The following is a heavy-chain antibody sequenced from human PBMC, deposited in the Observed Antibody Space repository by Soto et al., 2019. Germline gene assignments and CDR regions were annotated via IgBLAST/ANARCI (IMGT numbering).Heavy chain of an antibody. D-gene: IGHD3-22*01. V-gene: IGHV4-30-2*01. CDR2: IYHSGST. CDR3: ARSRVGYYDSSGYWIDAFDI. Sequence: SETLSLTCAVSGGSISSCGYSWSWIRQPPGKGLEWIGYIYHSGSTYYNPSLKSRVTISVDRSKNQFSLKLSSVTAADTAVYYCARSRVGYYDSSGYWIDAFDIWGQGTMVTVSS. J-gene: IGHJ3*02. CDR1: GGSISSCGYS.